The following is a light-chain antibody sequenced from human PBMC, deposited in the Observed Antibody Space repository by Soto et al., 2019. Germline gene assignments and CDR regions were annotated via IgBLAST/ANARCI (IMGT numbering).Light chain of an antibody. CDR1: SSDVGAYNN. CDR3: SSYTTSTTYV. CDR2: DVS. J-gene: IGLJ1*01. V-gene: IGLV2-14*03. Sequence: QSALTQPASVSGSPGQSITISCTGTSSDVGAYNNVSWYQHHPGKAPKLMIYDVSNRPSGVSNRFSGSKSGNTASLTISGLQAEDEADYYCSSYTTSTTYVFGTGTKLTVL.